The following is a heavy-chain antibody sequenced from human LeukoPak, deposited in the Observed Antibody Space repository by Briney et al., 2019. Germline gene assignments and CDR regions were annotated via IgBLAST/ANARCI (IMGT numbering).Heavy chain of an antibody. CDR2: IYYSGST. Sequence: PSETLSLTCTVSGGSISSSSYYWGWIRQPPRKGLEWVGSIYYSGSTYYNPSLKSRVTISVDTSKNQFSLKLSSVTAADTAVYYCARDGGGEAPWGQGTLVTVSS. D-gene: IGHD3-16*01. CDR3: ARDGGGEAP. CDR1: GGSISSSSYY. V-gene: IGHV4-39*07. J-gene: IGHJ4*02.